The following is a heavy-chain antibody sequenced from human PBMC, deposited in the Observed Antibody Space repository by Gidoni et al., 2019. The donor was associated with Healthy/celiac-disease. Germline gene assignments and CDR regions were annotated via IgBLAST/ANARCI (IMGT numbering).Heavy chain of an antibody. D-gene: IGHD2-2*02. Sequence: QVQLVESGGGVVQPGRSLRLSCAASGFTFSSYGMHWVRQAPGKGLEWVAVISYDGSNKYYADSVKGRFTISRDNSKNTLYLQMNSLRAEDTAVYYCAKDGVPAAITVWFDPWGQGTLVTVSS. CDR3: AKDGVPAAITVWFDP. V-gene: IGHV3-30*18. J-gene: IGHJ5*02. CDR2: ISYDGSNK. CDR1: GFTFSSYG.